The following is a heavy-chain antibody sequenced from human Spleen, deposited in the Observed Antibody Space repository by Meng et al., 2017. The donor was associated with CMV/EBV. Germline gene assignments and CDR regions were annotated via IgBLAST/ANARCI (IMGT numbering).Heavy chain of an antibody. CDR1: GYS. V-gene: IGHV4-34*01. Sequence: GYSWNCIRPPPGKGLEWIGEINHHGSTNYNPSLTSRVTISVDTSNNQFSLKLSSVTAADTAVYYCARGHAQAYYDFWSGYYNWFDPWGQGALVTVSS. CDR2: INHHGST. D-gene: IGHD3-3*01. J-gene: IGHJ5*02. CDR3: ARGHAQAYYDFWSGYYNWFDP.